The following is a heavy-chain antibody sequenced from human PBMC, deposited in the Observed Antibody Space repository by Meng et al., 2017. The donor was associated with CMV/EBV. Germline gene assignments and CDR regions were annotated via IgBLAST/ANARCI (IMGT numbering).Heavy chain of an antibody. CDR3: ARHGDTAMVVGIDY. CDR1: GGSISSYY. Sequence: QVQPQESGPGLVKPSEPLSLTCTVAGGSISSYYWSWIRQPAGKGLEWIGRIYTSGSTNYNPSLKSRVTMSVDTSKNQFSLKLSSVTAADTAVYYCARHGDTAMVVGIDYWGQGTLVTVSS. D-gene: IGHD5-18*01. V-gene: IGHV4-4*07. CDR2: IYTSGST. J-gene: IGHJ4*02.